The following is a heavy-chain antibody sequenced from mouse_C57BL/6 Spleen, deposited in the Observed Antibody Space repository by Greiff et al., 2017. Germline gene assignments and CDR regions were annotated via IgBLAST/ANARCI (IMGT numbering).Heavy chain of an antibody. CDR3: ARVYDAMDY. CDR1: GYTFTSYW. D-gene: IGHD2-12*01. CDR2: IDPSDSYT. Sequence: VQLQQPGAELVMPGASVKLSCKASGYTFTSYWMHWVKQRPGQGLEWIGEIDPSDSYTNYNQKFKGKSTLTVDKSSSTAYMQLSSLTSEDSAVYYCARVYDAMDYWGQGTSVTVSS. J-gene: IGHJ4*01. V-gene: IGHV1-69*01.